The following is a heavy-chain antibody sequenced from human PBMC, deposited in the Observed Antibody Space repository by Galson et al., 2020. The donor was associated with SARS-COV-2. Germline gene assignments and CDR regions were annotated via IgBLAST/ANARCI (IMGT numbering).Heavy chain of an antibody. CDR2: IPYDGSNK. Sequence: TGRSLRLSCAASGFTFSSYGMHWVRQAPGKGLEWVAVIPYDGSNKYYADSVKGRFTISRDNSKNTLYLQMNSLRPEDTAVYYCAKDRTSWGMDFWGQGTTVTVSS. CDR3: AKDRTSWGMDF. J-gene: IGHJ6*02. V-gene: IGHV3-30*18. CDR1: GFTFSSYG. D-gene: IGHD2-2*01.